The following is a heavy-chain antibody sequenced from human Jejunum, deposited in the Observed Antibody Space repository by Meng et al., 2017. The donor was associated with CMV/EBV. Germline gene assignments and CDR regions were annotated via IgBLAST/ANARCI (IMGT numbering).Heavy chain of an antibody. V-gene: IGHV4-39*07. Sequence: TVPGGSISSTTYYWGWIRPPPGKGLEWIGDIYYSGTTYYNPSLKSRLTISLDTSKNHFSLRLSSVTAADTALYYCARSSTSGFDPWGQGTLVTVSS. J-gene: IGHJ5*02. CDR2: IYYSGTT. D-gene: IGHD2-2*01. CDR1: GGSISSTTYY. CDR3: ARSSTSGFDP.